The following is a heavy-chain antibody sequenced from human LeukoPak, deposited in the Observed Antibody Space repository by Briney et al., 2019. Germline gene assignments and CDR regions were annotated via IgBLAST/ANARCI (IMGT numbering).Heavy chain of an antibody. V-gene: IGHV1-18*01. CDR3: ARVADPYSGSYFDY. CDR1: GYTFTSYG. D-gene: IGHD1-26*01. J-gene: IGHJ4*02. CDR2: ISAYNGNT. Sequence: GASVKVSCKASGYTFTSYGISWVRQAPGQGLEWMGWISAYNGNTNYAQMLQGRVTMTTDTSTSTAYMELRSLRSDDTAVYYCARVADPYSGSYFDYWGQGTLVSVSS.